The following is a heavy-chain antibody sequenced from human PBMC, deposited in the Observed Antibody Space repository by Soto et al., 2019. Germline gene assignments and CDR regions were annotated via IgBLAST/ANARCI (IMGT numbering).Heavy chain of an antibody. CDR1: GFTFSSYW. Sequence: GGSLRLSCAASGFTFSSYWMHWVRQAPGKGLVWVSRINSDGSSTSYADSVKGRFTISRDNAKNTLYLQMNSLRAEDTAVYYCARDGGIGDYGDYKLDYYYGMDVWGQGTTVTVSS. CDR2: INSDGSST. J-gene: IGHJ6*02. V-gene: IGHV3-74*01. D-gene: IGHD4-17*01. CDR3: ARDGGIGDYGDYKLDYYYGMDV.